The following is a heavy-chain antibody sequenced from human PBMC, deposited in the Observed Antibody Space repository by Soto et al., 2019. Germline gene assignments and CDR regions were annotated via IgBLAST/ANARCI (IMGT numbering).Heavy chain of an antibody. J-gene: IGHJ6*02. CDR3: AADIVVVPAAASTYYYYYGMDV. CDR1: GDSMSSGGNY. D-gene: IGHD2-2*01. Sequence: SETLSLTCTVSGDSMSSGGNYWSWVRQPPGKGLEWIGEIYHSGSTNYNPSLKSRVTISVDKSKNQFSLKLSSVTAADTAVYYCAADIVVVPAAASTYYYYYGMDVWGQGTTVTVSS. CDR2: IYHSGST. V-gene: IGHV4-4*02.